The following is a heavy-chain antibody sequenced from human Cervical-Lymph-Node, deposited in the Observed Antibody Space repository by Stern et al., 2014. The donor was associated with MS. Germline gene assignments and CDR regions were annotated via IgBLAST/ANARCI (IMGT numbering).Heavy chain of an antibody. CDR1: GFTFSSYS. CDR2: ISSGGSYI. Sequence: EEQLVESGGGLVKPGGSLRISCAASGFTFSSYSMNWVRQAQGKGLEWGAYISSGGSYIYYADSLKGLFTISRDNAKNSLYLQMNSLRAEDTAVYYCARGRGGNYRYYFDYWGQGTLVTVSS. D-gene: IGHD4-23*01. V-gene: IGHV3-21*01. J-gene: IGHJ4*02. CDR3: ARGRGGNYRYYFDY.